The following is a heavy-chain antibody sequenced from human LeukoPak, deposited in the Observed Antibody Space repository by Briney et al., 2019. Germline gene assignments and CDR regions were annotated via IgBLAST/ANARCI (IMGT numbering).Heavy chain of an antibody. CDR3: AKDRSHFDSSGYRYFDY. D-gene: IGHD3-22*01. J-gene: IGHJ4*02. Sequence: GGSLRLSCAASGFTFNTYGMHWVRQAPGKGLEWVAFIRYDGSDKKYADSVKGRFTISRDNSENTLYLQMNSLRVEDTAVYYCAKDRSHFDSSGYRYFDYWGQGTLVPVSS. V-gene: IGHV3-30*02. CDR2: IRYDGSDK. CDR1: GFTFNTYG.